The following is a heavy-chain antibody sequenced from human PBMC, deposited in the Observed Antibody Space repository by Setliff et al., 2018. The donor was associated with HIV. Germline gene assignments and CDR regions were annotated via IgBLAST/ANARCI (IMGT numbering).Heavy chain of an antibody. J-gene: IGHJ1*01. CDR2: IYDNGDT. V-gene: IGHV4-59*01. Sequence: LSLTCTVSGGSITGYYWSWLRQPPGKGLEWIGYIYDNGDTNYNTSLKSRLTMSVDTSKNQFSLNLSSVSTADTAVYYCARGGASSKYFQHWGQGTLVTVSS. CDR3: ARGGASSKYFQH. CDR1: GGSITGYY. D-gene: IGHD3-16*01.